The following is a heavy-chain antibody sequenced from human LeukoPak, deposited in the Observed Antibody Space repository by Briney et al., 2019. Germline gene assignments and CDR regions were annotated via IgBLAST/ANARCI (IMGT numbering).Heavy chain of an antibody. J-gene: IGHJ1*01. Sequence: PSETLSLTCTVSGGSINTYFWSWIRQPPEKGLEWIGYIYYSGSTNYNPSLKSRVTISVDTSKNQFSLKLSSVTAADTAVYYCARGVTGGWYGDFQHWGQGTLVTVSS. V-gene: IGHV4-59*01. D-gene: IGHD6-19*01. CDR2: IYYSGST. CDR3: ARGVTGGWYGDFQH. CDR1: GGSINTYF.